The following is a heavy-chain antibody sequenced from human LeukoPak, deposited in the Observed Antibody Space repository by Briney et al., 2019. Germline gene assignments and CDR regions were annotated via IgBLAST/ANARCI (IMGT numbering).Heavy chain of an antibody. J-gene: IGHJ4*02. CDR1: GFTFSSYS. CDR3: AREWFEDY. CDR2: ISSRGNYI. V-gene: IGHV3-21*01. Sequence: GGSLRLSCAASGFTFSSYSMNWVRQAPGKGLEWVSSISSRGNYIFYADSVKGRFTVSRGNAKNSLYLQINSLRAEDTAVYYCAREWFEDYWGQGTVVTVSS. D-gene: IGHD3-22*01.